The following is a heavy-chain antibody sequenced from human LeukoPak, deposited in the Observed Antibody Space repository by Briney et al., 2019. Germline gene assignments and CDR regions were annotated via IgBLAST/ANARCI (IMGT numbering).Heavy chain of an antibody. V-gene: IGHV4-59*01. J-gene: IGHJ4*02. CDR2: IHENVGT. D-gene: IGHD3-22*01. CDR1: GGSISSNY. CDR3: ARTFDTSGYYYYYDN. Sequence: SETLSLTCTVSGGSISSNYWSWIRQPPGKGLEWIGYIHENVGTNYNPSLKSRVTISLDTSKNQFSLKLSSVTAADTAVYYCARTFDTSGYYYYYDNWGQGTLVTVSS.